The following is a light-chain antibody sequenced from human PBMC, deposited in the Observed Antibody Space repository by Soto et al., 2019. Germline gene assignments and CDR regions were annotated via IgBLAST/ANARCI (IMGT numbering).Light chain of an antibody. CDR3: QQYNSYSKT. CDR1: QSISSW. V-gene: IGKV1-5*03. J-gene: IGKJ1*01. CDR2: KAT. Sequence: DIQMTQSPSTLSASVGDRVTITCRASQSISSWLAWYQQKPGKAPKHLIYKATSLESGVPARFSGSGSGTEVTLTIISLQPDDFSTYYCQQYNSYSKTFGQGTKVEIK.